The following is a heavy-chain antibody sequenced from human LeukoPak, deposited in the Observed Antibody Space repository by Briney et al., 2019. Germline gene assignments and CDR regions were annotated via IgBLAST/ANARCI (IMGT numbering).Heavy chain of an antibody. CDR1: GFTFSDYY. CDR3: ARDLRFSSSWSFDY. Sequence: GGSLRLSCGASGFTFSDYYMSWIRQAPGKGLEWVSYISSSGSTIYYAGSVKGRFTISRDNAKNSLYLQMNSLGAEDTAVYYCARDLRFSSSWSFDYWGQGTLVTASS. D-gene: IGHD6-13*01. J-gene: IGHJ4*02. V-gene: IGHV3-11*04. CDR2: ISSSGSTI.